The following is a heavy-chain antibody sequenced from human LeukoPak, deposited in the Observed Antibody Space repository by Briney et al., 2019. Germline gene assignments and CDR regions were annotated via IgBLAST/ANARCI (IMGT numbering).Heavy chain of an antibody. CDR1: GFTFSSYE. V-gene: IGHV3-48*03. CDR3: ARAARGAYFNWFDP. J-gene: IGHJ5*02. CDR2: ISSSGSTI. Sequence: PGGSLTLSCAASGFTFSSYEMYWVRQAPGKGLEWVSYISSSGSTIYYADSVKGRFTISRDNAKNSLYLQMNSLRAEDTAVYYCARAARGAYFNWFDPWGQGTLVTVSS. D-gene: IGHD3-10*01.